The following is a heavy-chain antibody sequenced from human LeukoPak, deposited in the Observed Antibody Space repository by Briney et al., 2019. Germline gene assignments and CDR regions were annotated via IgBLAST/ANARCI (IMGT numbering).Heavy chain of an antibody. J-gene: IGHJ6*03. Sequence: SETLSLTCAVYGGSFSGYYWSWIRQPPGKGLEWIGEINHSGSTNYNPSLKSRVTIPVDTSKNQFSLKLSSVTAADTAVYYCARYGDYPRNYYYMDVWGKGTTVTVSS. CDR2: INHSGST. CDR1: GGSFSGYY. CDR3: ARYGDYPRNYYYMDV. D-gene: IGHD4-17*01. V-gene: IGHV4-34*01.